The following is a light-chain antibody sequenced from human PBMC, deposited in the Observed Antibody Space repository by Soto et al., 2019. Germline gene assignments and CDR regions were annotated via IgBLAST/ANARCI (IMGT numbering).Light chain of an antibody. CDR1: SSDVGGYNY. Sequence: QSALTQPASVSGSPGQSITISCTGTSSDVGGYNYVSWYQQHPGIAPKLLIYDVTNRPSGVSNRLSGAKSGNTASLTISGLQAEDEADYYCSSYTSSSTLVFGGGTQLTVL. CDR3: SSYTSSSTLV. V-gene: IGLV2-14*01. CDR2: DVT. J-gene: IGLJ2*01.